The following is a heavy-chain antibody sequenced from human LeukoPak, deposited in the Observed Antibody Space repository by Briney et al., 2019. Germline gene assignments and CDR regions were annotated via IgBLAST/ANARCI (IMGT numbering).Heavy chain of an antibody. J-gene: IGHJ4*02. CDR3: ARDDNYGSGQPDD. D-gene: IGHD3-10*01. V-gene: IGHV1-18*04. CDR1: GYTFTCYY. CDR2: ISGYNGNT. Sequence: ASVKVSCKASGYTFTCYYMHWVRQAPGQGLEWMGWISGYNGNTNYAQKFQGRVTMTTDTSTSTVYMELRSLRSDDTAVYYCARDDNYGSGQPDDWGQGTLVTVSS.